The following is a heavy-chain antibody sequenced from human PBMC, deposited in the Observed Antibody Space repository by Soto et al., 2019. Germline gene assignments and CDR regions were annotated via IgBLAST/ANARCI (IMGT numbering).Heavy chain of an antibody. Sequence: GGSLRLSCAASGFTFSSYAMHWVRQAPGKGLEWVAVISYDGSNKYYADSVKGRFTISRDNSKNTLYLQMNSLRAEDTAVYYCARLGYSYGWYYYSGMDVWGQGTKVTVSS. CDR3: ARLGYSYGWYYYSGMDV. CDR1: GFTFSSYA. V-gene: IGHV3-30-3*01. D-gene: IGHD5-18*01. J-gene: IGHJ6*02. CDR2: ISYDGSNK.